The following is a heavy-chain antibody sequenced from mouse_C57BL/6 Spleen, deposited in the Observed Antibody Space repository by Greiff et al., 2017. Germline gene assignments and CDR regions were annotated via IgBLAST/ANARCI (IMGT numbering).Heavy chain of an antibody. J-gene: IGHJ4*01. CDR2: IYPGSGNT. CDR3: AREEGYYGFMDY. V-gene: IGHV1-76*01. Sequence: VKLQESGAELVRPGASVKLSCKASGYTFTDYYINWVKQRPGQGLEWIARIYPGSGNTYYNEKFKGKATLTAEKSSSTAYMQLSLTSEDSAVYFCAREEGYYGFMDYWGQGTSVTVSS. D-gene: IGHD1-2*01. CDR1: GYTFTDYY.